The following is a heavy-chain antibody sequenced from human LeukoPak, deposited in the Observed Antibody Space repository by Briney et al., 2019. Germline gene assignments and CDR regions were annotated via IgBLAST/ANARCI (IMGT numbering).Heavy chain of an antibody. V-gene: IGHV4-4*02. D-gene: IGHD3-3*01. CDR2: IYHSGST. J-gene: IGHJ4*02. CDR1: GGSISSSNW. CDR3: ARFPSYDFWSGYPDY. Sequence: SETLSLTCAVSGGSISSSNWWSWVRQPPGKGLEWIGEIYHSGSTNYNPSLKGRVTISVDKSKNQFSVKLSSVTAADTAVYYCARFPSYDFWSGYPDYWGQGTLVTVSS.